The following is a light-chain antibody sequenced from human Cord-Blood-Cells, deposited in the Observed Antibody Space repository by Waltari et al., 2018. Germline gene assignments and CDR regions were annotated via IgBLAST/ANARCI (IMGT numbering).Light chain of an antibody. V-gene: IGKV1-33*01. Sequence: DLPLTQSPSSLSASVGDRVTITCQASQDISNYLNWYQQKPGKAPKLLIYDASNLETGVPSRFSGSGSGTDFTFTISSLQPEDIATYYCQQYDNLPLTFGGGTKGEIK. CDR2: DAS. CDR3: QQYDNLPLT. J-gene: IGKJ4*01. CDR1: QDISNY.